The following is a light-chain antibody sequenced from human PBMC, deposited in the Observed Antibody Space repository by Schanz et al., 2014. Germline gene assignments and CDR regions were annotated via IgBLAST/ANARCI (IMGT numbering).Light chain of an antibody. CDR1: SSDVGGYNY. CDR2: EVN. J-gene: IGLJ3*02. CDR3: CSYAGSTNLR. Sequence: QSALTQPASVSGSPGQSITISCTGTSSDVGGYNYVSWYQQHPGKAPKLMIYEVNKRPSGVPDRFSGSKSGNTASLTVSGLQAEDEADYYCCSYAGSTNLRFGGGTQLTVL. V-gene: IGLV2-8*01.